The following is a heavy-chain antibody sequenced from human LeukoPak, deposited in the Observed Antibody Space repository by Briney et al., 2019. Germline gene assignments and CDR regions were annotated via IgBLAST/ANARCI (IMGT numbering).Heavy chain of an antibody. V-gene: IGHV3-23*01. J-gene: IGHJ4*02. CDR1: GFTFSSYG. CDR2: ITGSGGST. D-gene: IGHD3-10*01. Sequence: PGGSLRLSCAASGFTFSSYGMSWVRQAPGKGLEWVSAITGSGGSTYYADSVKGRFTISRDNSKNTLYLQMNSLRAEDTAVYYCAKDLSGSGSYLDYFDYWGQGTLVTVSS. CDR3: AKDLSGSGSYLDYFDY.